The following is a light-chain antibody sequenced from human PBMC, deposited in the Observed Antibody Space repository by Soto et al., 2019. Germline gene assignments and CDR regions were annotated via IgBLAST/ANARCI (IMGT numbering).Light chain of an antibody. Sequence: QSVLTQPPSAFGTPGQRVTISCSGSSSNIGSNYVYWYQQLPGTAPKLLIYGNYQRPSGVPDRFSGSKSGTSATLAISGLRSEDEADYFCAAWDDSLSGSFVFATGTKVTVL. CDR1: SSNIGSNY. CDR2: GNY. J-gene: IGLJ1*01. V-gene: IGLV1-47*02. CDR3: AAWDDSLSGSFV.